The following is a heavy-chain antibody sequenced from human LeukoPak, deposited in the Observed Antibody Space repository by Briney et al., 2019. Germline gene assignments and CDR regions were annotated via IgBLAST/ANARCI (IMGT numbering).Heavy chain of an antibody. V-gene: IGHV3-21*01. D-gene: IGHD4-17*01. J-gene: IGHJ4*02. CDR2: ISSSSSYI. CDR1: GFTFSSYS. Sequence: PGGSLRLSCAASGFTFSSYSMNWVRQAPGKGLEWVSSISSSSSYIYYADSVKGRFTISRDNAKNSLYLQMNSLRAEDTAVYYCARDRVNGDCENYFDYWGQGTLVTVSS. CDR3: ARDRVNGDCENYFDY.